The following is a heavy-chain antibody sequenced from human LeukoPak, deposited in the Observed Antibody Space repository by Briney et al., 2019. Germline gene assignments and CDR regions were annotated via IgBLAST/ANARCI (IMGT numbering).Heavy chain of an antibody. V-gene: IGHV4-39*01. CDR1: SGSISSSNYY. CDR2: IYYSGST. CDR3: ARHEAIFYYFDY. Sequence: SETLSLTCTVSSGSISSSNYYWGWVRQPPGKGLEWIGNIYYSGSTYYNPSLKSRVTISVDTSKNQFSLKLSSVTAADTAVYYCARHEAIFYYFDYWGQGTLVTVSS. D-gene: IGHD3-3*01. J-gene: IGHJ4*02.